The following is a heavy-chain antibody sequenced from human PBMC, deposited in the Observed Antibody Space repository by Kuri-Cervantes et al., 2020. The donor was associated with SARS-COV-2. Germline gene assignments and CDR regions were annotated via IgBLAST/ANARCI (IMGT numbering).Heavy chain of an antibody. Sequence: ETLSLTCTVSGGSISSYYWSWIRQPPGKALEWLAHIFSNDEKSYSTSLKSRLTISKDTSKSQVVLTMTNMDPVDTATYYCARIRSYYDSSGYANDDWGQGTLVTVSS. CDR2: IFSNDEK. D-gene: IGHD3-22*01. V-gene: IGHV2-26*01. CDR3: ARIRSYYDSSGYANDD. CDR1: GGSISSYYW. J-gene: IGHJ4*02.